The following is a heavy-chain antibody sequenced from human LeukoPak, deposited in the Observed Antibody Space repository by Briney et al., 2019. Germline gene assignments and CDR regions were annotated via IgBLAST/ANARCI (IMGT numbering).Heavy chain of an antibody. J-gene: IGHJ6*02. CDR2: INLNSDDR. Sequence: GASVKVSCTASGYTFTSYYMHRVRQAPGQGLEWMGWINLNSDDRNYAQTFQGRVTLTRDTSITTAYMELSRLRSDDTAVYYYARDHCCANSCYEDYYNGLDGRGQGTTVTVSS. CDR3: ARDHCCANSCYEDYYNGLDG. D-gene: IGHD2-2*01. V-gene: IGHV1-2*02. CDR1: GYTFTSYY.